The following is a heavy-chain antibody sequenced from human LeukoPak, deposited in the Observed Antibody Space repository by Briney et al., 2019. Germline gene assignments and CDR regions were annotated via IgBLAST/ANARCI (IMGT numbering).Heavy chain of an antibody. J-gene: IGHJ4*02. Sequence: PGRSLRLSCAASGFTFSSYAMHWVRQAPGKGLEWVAVISYDGSNKYYADSVKGRFTISRDNSKNTLYLQMNSLRAEDTAVYYCARGGGGLSPSSSWYYFDYWGQGTLVTVSS. V-gene: IGHV3-30*04. CDR2: ISYDGSNK. D-gene: IGHD6-13*01. CDR3: ARGGGGLSPSSSWYYFDY. CDR1: GFTFSSYA.